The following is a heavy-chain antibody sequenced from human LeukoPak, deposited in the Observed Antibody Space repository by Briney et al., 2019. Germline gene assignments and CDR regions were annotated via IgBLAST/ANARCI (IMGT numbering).Heavy chain of an antibody. CDR3: AKAAVDGTEYFQH. J-gene: IGHJ1*01. CDR2: ISYDGSNK. V-gene: IGHV3-30*18. D-gene: IGHD6-19*01. CDR1: GFTFSSYG. Sequence: GGSLRLSCAASGFTFSSYGMHWVRQAPGKGLEWVAVISYDGSNKYYADSVKGRFTISRDNSKNTLYLQMNSLRAEDTAVYYCAKAAVDGTEYFQHWGQGTLVTVSS.